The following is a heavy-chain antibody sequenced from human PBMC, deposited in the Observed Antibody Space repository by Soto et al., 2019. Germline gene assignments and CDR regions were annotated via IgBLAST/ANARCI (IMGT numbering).Heavy chain of an antibody. Sequence: SETLSLTCTVSGGSISSGGYYWSWIRQHPGKGLEWIGYIYYSGSTYYNPSLKSRVTISVDTSKNQFSLKLSSVTAADTAVYYCARAWEYYYDSSGHFFDPWGPGTLVTVSS. V-gene: IGHV4-31*03. CDR2: IYYSGST. D-gene: IGHD3-22*01. CDR1: GGSISSGGYY. J-gene: IGHJ5*02. CDR3: ARAWEYYYDSSGHFFDP.